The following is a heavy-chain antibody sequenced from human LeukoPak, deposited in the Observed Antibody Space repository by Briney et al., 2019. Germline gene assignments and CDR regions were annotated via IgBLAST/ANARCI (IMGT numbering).Heavy chain of an antibody. Sequence: ASVKVSCKASGYTFTSYAMHWVRQAPGQRLEWMGWINAGNGNTKYSQKFQGRVTITRDTSASTAYMELSSLRSEDTAVYYCARDSGELVYYFDYWGQGTLVTVSS. J-gene: IGHJ4*02. V-gene: IGHV1-3*01. D-gene: IGHD1-26*01. CDR2: INAGNGNT. CDR1: GYTFTSYA. CDR3: ARDSGELVYYFDY.